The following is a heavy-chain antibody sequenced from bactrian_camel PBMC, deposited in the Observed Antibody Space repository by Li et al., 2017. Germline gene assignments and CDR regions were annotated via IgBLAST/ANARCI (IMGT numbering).Heavy chain of an antibody. CDR1: GYTYGRDC. D-gene: IGHD2*01. CDR2: IWTGDGSP. J-gene: IGHJ6*01. V-gene: IGHV3S1*01. Sequence: HVQLVESGGGLVQSGGSLRLSCAASGYTYGRDCVGWFRQAPGKERERVATIWTGDGSPYYYDSVKGRFTISQDSAKNTVYLQMNSLKPEDSVMYYCAADRKQVAWWLLRRTDFDYWGQGTQVTVS. CDR3: AADRKQVAWWLLRRTDFDY.